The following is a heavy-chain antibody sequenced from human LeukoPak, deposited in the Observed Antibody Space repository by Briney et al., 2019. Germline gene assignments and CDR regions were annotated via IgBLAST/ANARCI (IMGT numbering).Heavy chain of an antibody. CDR2: ISAYNGNT. J-gene: IGHJ4*02. CDR1: GYTFTSYG. CDR3: ARERSDYSDFDY. D-gene: IGHD4-17*01. V-gene: IGHV1-18*01. Sequence: GASVKVSCKASGYTFTSYGISWVRQAPGQGLEWMGWISAYNGNTNYAQKLQGRVTTTTDTSTSTAYMELRSLRSEDTAVYYCARERSDYSDFDYWGQGTLVTVSS.